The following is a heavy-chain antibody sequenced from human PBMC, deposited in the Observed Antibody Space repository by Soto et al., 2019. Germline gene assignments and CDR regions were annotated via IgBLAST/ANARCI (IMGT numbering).Heavy chain of an antibody. CDR2: IKQDGSEK. CDR3: ARAGGSISWYVY. D-gene: IGHD6-13*01. CDR1: GFTFSSYW. J-gene: IGHJ4*02. Sequence: EVQLVESGGGLVQPGGSLRLSCAASGFTFSSYWMTWVRQAPGKGLEWVANIKQDGSEKYYVDSVKGRFTISRDNAKNSLYLKMNSLRAEDTAVYYCARAGGSISWYVYWGQGTLVTVSS. V-gene: IGHV3-7*04.